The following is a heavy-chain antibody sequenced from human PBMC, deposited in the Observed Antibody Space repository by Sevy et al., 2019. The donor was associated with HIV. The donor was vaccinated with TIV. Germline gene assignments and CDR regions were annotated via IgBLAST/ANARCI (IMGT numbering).Heavy chain of an antibody. D-gene: IGHD2-2*02. J-gene: IGHJ4*02. CDR1: GFTFSTYG. V-gene: IGHV3-30*03. CDR2: IFYDGSSK. CDR3: ARSYCTSTDCYMAFDY. Sequence: SLRLSCAASGFTFSTYGMHWVRQAPGKGLERVAIIFYDGSSKYYGDSVKGRFTISRDNSKNTLYLQMNSLRAEVTAVYYCARSYCTSTDCYMAFDYWGQGTLVTVSS.